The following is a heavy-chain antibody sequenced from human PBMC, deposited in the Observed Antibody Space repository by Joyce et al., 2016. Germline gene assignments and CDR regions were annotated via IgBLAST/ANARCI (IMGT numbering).Heavy chain of an antibody. V-gene: IGHV7-4-1*02. CDR3: ARAVAGTALGY. J-gene: IGHJ4*02. CDR2: INPDTGHA. Sequence: QVRLVQSGSELKKPGASVRVSCKASGYTFTTYGMNWVRQAPGQGLEWMGCINPDTGHATYAQDFRGRFVFSLDTSLTTAYLQISSLKTEDTAVYYCARAVAGTALGYWGQGTLVSVSS. D-gene: IGHD6-19*01. CDR1: GYTFTTYG.